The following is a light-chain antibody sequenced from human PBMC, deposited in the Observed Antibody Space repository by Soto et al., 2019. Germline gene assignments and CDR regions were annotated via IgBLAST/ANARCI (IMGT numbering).Light chain of an antibody. J-gene: IGKJ5*01. CDR3: LVGTHGVT. CDR2: KVS. CDR1: QILVHSDGRTY. V-gene: IGKV2-30*02. Sequence: MTQSPLSLPVTLGQPASISCRSSQILVHSDGRTYLSWFQQRPGQSPRRLIYKVSNRDSGVPDRFSGGGSGTDFTLRISRVEAEDVGVYYCLVGTHGVTFGQGTRLEIK.